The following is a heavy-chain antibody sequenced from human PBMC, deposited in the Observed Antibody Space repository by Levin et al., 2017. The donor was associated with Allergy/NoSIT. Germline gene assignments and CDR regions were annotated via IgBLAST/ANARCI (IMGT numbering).Heavy chain of an antibody. CDR3: AKDREGVALVVPATYYFDY. CDR2: ISGGGSST. D-gene: IGHD2-15*01. J-gene: IGHJ4*02. Sequence: HPGGSLRLSCAASGFTFNNYAMSWVRQAPGKGLEWVSAISGGGSSTYYADSVKGRFTISRDNSKSTLYLQMNTLRAEDTAVYYCAKDREGVALVVPATYYFDYWGQGTLVTVSS. V-gene: IGHV3-23*01. CDR1: GFTFNNYA.